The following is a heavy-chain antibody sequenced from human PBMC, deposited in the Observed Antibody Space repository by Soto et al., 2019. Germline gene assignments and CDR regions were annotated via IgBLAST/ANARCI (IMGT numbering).Heavy chain of an antibody. V-gene: IGHV3-21*01. CDR1: GFTFSSYT. D-gene: IGHD6-19*01. CDR2: ITSSSIYI. J-gene: IGHJ4*02. Sequence: PGGSLRLSCAASGFTFSSYTMNWVRQAPGKGLEWVSSITSSSIYIYYADSMKGRFTISRDNAKNSLYLQMNGLRAEDTAVYYCARDGWVDYWGQGTLVTVSS. CDR3: ARDGWVDY.